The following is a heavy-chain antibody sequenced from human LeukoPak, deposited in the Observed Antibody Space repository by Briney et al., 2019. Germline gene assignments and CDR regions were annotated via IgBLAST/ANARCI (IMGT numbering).Heavy chain of an antibody. V-gene: IGHV3-11*01. CDR2: ISSSGSTI. Sequence: GGSLRLSCAASGFTFSNYYMSWIRQAPGKGLEWVSYISSSGSTIYYADSVKGRFTISRDNAKNSLYLQMNSLRAEDTAVYYCARVRATMVQGEFYYYMDVWVKGTTVSVSS. CDR1: GFTFSNYY. D-gene: IGHD3-10*01. CDR3: ARVRATMVQGEFYYYMDV. J-gene: IGHJ6*03.